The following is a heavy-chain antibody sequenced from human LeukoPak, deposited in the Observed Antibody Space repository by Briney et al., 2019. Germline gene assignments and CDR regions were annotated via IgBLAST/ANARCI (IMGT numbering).Heavy chain of an antibody. Sequence: PGGSLRLSCAASGFTFSSYGMHWVRQAPGKGLGWVAVISYDGSNKYYADSVKGRFTISRDNSKNTLYLQMNSLRAEDTAVYYCAKDRRRYDSSGYYLDYWGQGTLVTVSS. D-gene: IGHD3-22*01. V-gene: IGHV3-30*18. CDR1: GFTFSSYG. J-gene: IGHJ4*02. CDR2: ISYDGSNK. CDR3: AKDRRRYDSSGYYLDY.